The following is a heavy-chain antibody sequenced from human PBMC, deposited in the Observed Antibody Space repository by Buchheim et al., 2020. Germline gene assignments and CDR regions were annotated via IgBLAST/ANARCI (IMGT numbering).Heavy chain of an antibody. J-gene: IGHJ3*01. Sequence: QEQLVESGGGVVQPGRSLRLSCAASGFTFSSYDMHWVRQAQGKGLERVAVISFDGSNQYYVDSVKGRFTISRDNSENSLYLQMNSLRREDTAMYYCATKRGYSYGDDAFDVWGQGT. CDR2: ISFDGSNQ. CDR3: ATKRGYSYGDDAFDV. CDR1: GFTFSSYD. V-gene: IGHV3-30*03. D-gene: IGHD5-18*01.